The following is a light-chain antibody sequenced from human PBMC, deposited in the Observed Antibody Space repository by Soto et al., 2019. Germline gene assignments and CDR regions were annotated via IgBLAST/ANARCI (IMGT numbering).Light chain of an antibody. CDR2: GAS. V-gene: IGKV3-20*01. CDR3: QEHGSSPRT. Sequence: EIVLTQSPGTLSLSPGERATLSCRASQSVSSNYLAWYQQRPGQAPRLLIYGASTRATGIPDRFSGSGSGTDFTLTISRLEPEDFAVYYCQEHGSSPRTFGQGTKVDI. J-gene: IGKJ1*01. CDR1: QSVSSNY.